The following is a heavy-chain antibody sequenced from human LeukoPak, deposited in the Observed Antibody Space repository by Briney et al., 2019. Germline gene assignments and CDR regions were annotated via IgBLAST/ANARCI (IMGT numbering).Heavy chain of an antibody. J-gene: IGHJ6*03. Sequence: PETLSLTCAVCGGSFSGYHWRWIRQPPGKGPEWIGEINHSGSTNYNPSLKSQVTISVDTSKNQFSLKLSSVTAADTAVYYCARVSARNRFRGYYYYYMDVWGKGTTVTVSS. CDR3: ARVSARNRFRGYYYYYMDV. CDR2: INHSGST. V-gene: IGHV4-34*01. D-gene: IGHD2/OR15-2a*01. CDR1: GGSFSGYH.